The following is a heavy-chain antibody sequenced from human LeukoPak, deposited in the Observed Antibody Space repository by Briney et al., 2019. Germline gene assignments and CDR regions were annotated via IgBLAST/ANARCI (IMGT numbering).Heavy chain of an antibody. V-gene: IGHV3-66*01. CDR3: AREGLDCSSTSCYERDY. CDR1: GFTFSSYW. Sequence: GGSLRLSCVASGFTFSSYWMTWVRQAPGKGLEWVSVIYSGGSTYYADSVKGRFTISRDNSKNTLYLQMNSLRAEDTAVYYCAREGLDCSSTSCYERDYWGQGTLVTVSS. CDR2: IYSGGST. D-gene: IGHD2-2*01. J-gene: IGHJ4*02.